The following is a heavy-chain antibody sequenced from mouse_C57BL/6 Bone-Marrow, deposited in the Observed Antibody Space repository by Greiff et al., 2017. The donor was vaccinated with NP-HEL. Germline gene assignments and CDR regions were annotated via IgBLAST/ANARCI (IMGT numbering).Heavy chain of an antibody. D-gene: IGHD2-10*02. J-gene: IGHJ3*01. CDR3: ARHEYGNYWFAY. Sequence: QVQLKESGAELVKPGASVKLSCKASGYTFTEYTIHWVKQRSGQGLEWIGWFYPGSGSIKYNEKFKDKATLTADKTSSTVYMELSRLTSENSAVYFCARHEYGNYWFAYWGQGTLVTVST. CDR2: FYPGSGSI. V-gene: IGHV1-62-2*01. CDR1: GYTFTEYT.